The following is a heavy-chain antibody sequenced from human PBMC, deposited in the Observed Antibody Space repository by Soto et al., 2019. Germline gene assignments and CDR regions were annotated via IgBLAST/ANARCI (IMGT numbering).Heavy chain of an antibody. CDR2: IIPIFGTA. D-gene: IGHD6-13*01. CDR3: AKRFRSWHHGAGFVDYYYYGMDV. Sequence: QVQLVQSGAEVKKPGSSVKVSCKASGGTFSSYAISWVRQAPGQGLEWMGGIIPIFGTANYAQKFQGRVTITADESTSTDYMELSSLRSEDTAVYYCAKRFRSWHHGAGFVDYYYYGMDVWGQGTTVTVSS. CDR1: GGTFSSYA. V-gene: IGHV1-69*01. J-gene: IGHJ6*02.